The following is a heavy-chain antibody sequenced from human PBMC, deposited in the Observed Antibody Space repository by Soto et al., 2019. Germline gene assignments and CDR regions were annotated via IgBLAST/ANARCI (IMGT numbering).Heavy chain of an antibody. Sequence: GGSLRLSCAASGFTFSSYAMHWVRQAPGKGLEYVSVITSNGGYTDYASSVKGRFTISRDNSKNTLYLQMGSLRAEDTAVYNCAKEPVGPDWYFDLWGRGTLVTVSS. J-gene: IGHJ2*01. CDR2: ITSNGGYT. CDR1: GFTFSSYA. V-gene: IGHV3-64*01. CDR3: AKEPVGPDWYFDL.